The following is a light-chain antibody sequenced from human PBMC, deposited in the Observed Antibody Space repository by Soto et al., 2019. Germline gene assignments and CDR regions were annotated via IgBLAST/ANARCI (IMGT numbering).Light chain of an antibody. CDR1: SSDVGGYNY. CDR2: DVS. Sequence: QSPLTQPRSVSGSPGQSVTISCTGTSSDVGGYNYVSWYQQHPGKAPKLMIYDVSKRPSGVPDRFSGSKSGNTASLTISGLQAEDEADYYCCSYAGSYTPLYVFGTGTKVTVL. CDR3: CSYAGSYTPLYV. J-gene: IGLJ1*01. V-gene: IGLV2-11*01.